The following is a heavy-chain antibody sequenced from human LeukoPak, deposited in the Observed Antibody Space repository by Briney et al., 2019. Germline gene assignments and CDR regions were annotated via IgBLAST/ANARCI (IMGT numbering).Heavy chain of an antibody. CDR1: GFTFSSYA. V-gene: IGHV3-64D*06. D-gene: IGHD4-17*01. CDR3: VKDPMTTMTSHFDY. CDR2: ISSNGGST. J-gene: IGHJ4*02. Sequence: RGSLRLPCSASGFTFSSYAMEWVRQVPGKGLEYVSGISSNGGSTYYADSVKGRFTISRDNSKNTLYLQMSSLRAEDTAVYYCVKDPMTTMTSHFDYWGQGTLVTVSS.